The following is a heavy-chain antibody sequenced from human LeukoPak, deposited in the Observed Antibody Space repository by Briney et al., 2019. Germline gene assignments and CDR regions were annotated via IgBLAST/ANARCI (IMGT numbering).Heavy chain of an antibody. V-gene: IGHV4-34*01. Sequence: SETLSLTCAVYGGPFSGYYWSWIRQPPGKGLEWIGEINHSGSTNYNPSLKSRVTISVDTSKNQFSLKLSSVTAADTAVYYCARGLRYFDFRLDYWGQGTLVTVSS. J-gene: IGHJ4*02. CDR1: GGPFSGYY. CDR2: INHSGST. CDR3: ARGLRYFDFRLDY. D-gene: IGHD3-9*01.